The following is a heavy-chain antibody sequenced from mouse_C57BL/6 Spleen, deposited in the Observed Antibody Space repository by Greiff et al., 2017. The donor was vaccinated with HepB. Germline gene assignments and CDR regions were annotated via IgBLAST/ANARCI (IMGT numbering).Heavy chain of an antibody. V-gene: IGHV5-12*01. J-gene: IGHJ3*01. CDR1: GFTFSDYY. CDR3: ARHWGVLPAWFAY. D-gene: IGHD2-10*01. CDR2: ISNGGGST. Sequence: EVKLVESGGGLVQPGGSLKLSCAASGFTFSDYYMYWVRQTPEKRLEWVAYISNGGGSTYYPDTVKGRFTISRDNAKNTLYLQMSRLKSEDTAMYYCARHWGVLPAWFAYWGQGTLVTVSA.